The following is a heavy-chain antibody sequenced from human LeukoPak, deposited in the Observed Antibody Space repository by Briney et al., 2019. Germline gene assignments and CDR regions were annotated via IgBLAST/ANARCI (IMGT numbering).Heavy chain of an antibody. CDR1: GDALTNYY. V-gene: IGHV4-59*01. CDR3: ARTGSLLGRFFDY. D-gene: IGHD3-16*01. Sequence: SEPRSLSCTVSGDALTNYYWNWIRQPPGKGLEWIGYIHHSGTTNYNPCLKRRLTLSVDASKNQFSLKLTSVSAEDPAMYFGARTGSLLGRFFDYWGQGIQVIVSS. J-gene: IGHJ4*02. CDR2: IHHSGTT.